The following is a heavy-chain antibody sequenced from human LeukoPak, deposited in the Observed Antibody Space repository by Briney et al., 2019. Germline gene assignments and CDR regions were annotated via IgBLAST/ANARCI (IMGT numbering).Heavy chain of an antibody. CDR1: GGSISNYY. V-gene: IGHV4-4*07. J-gene: IGHJ4*02. CDR3: ATYTTTTGGLDY. CDR2: IYTSGST. D-gene: IGHD2-8*02. Sequence: SATLSLTCTVSGGSISNYYWTWIRQPAGRGLEWIGHIYTSGSTNYNPSLKGRVTMSVDTSKNQFSLNLTSVTAADAAVYYCATYTTTTGGLDYWGQGTLVTVSS.